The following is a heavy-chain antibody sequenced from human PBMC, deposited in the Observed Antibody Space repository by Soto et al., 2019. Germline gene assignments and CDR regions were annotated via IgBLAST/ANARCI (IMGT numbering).Heavy chain of an antibody. J-gene: IGHJ5*02. CDR3: ARIGYCSSTSCLNWFDP. Sequence: GESLKISCKGSGYSFTSYWIGWVRQMPGKGLEWMGIIYPGDSDTRYSPSFQGQVTISADKSISTAYLQWSSLKASDTAMYYCARIGYCSSTSCLNWFDPWGQGTLVTVSS. CDR1: GYSFTSYW. CDR2: IYPGDSDT. V-gene: IGHV5-51*01. D-gene: IGHD2-2*03.